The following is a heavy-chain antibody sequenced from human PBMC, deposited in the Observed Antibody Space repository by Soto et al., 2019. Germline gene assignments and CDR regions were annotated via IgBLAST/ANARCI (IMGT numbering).Heavy chain of an antibody. CDR3: ARDHPDWNRYGMDV. Sequence: ETLSLTCAVYGGSFSGYYWSWIRQPPGKGLEWIGEINHSGSTNYNPSLKSRVTISVDTSKNQFSLKLSSVTAADTAVYYCARDHPDWNRYGMDVWGQGTTVTVSS. CDR1: GGSFSGYY. CDR2: INHSGST. D-gene: IGHD1-1*01. J-gene: IGHJ6*02. V-gene: IGHV4-34*01.